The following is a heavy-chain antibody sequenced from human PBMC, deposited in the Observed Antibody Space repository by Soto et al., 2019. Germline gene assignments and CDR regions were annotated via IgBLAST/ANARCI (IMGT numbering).Heavy chain of an antibody. CDR1: GGSFSGYY. D-gene: IGHD6-13*01. J-gene: IGHJ4*02. CDR2: INQSGST. V-gene: IGHV4-34*01. Sequence: LSLTCAVYGGSFSGYYWSWIRQPPGKGLEWIGEINQSGSTNYNPSLKSRVTISVDTSKNQFSLKLSSVTAADTAVYYCARTYRSSWSPFDHWGQGTLVTVSS. CDR3: ARTYRSSWSPFDH.